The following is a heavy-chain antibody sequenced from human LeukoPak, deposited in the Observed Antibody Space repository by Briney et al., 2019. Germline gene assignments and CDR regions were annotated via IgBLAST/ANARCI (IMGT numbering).Heavy chain of an antibody. D-gene: IGHD2-15*01. J-gene: IGHJ4*02. Sequence: PGGSLRLSCAASGFTFSDYYMSWIRQAPGKGLEWVSYISSSGSTIYYADSVKGRFTISRDNAKNSLYLQMNSLRAEDTAVYYCAKGPLNCSGGSCTTLSYFDYWGQGTLVTVSS. CDR1: GFTFSDYY. CDR2: ISSSGSTI. CDR3: AKGPLNCSGGSCTTLSYFDY. V-gene: IGHV3-11*01.